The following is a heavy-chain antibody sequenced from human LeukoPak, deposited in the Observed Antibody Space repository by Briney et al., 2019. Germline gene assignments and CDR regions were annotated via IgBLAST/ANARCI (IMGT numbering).Heavy chain of an antibody. V-gene: IGHV1-18*01. Sequence: ASVKVSCKASGGTFSSYAISWVRQAPGQGLEWMGWISAYNGNTNYAQKLQGRVTMTTDTSTSTAYMELRSLRSDDTAVYYCARGLPPGIAVAGIHPYFDYWGQGTLVTVSS. J-gene: IGHJ4*02. CDR1: GGTFSSYA. D-gene: IGHD6-19*01. CDR2: ISAYNGNT. CDR3: ARGLPPGIAVAGIHPYFDY.